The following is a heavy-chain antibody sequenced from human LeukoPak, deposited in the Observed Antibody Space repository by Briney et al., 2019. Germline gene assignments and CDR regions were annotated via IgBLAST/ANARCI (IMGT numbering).Heavy chain of an antibody. CDR2: IWYDGSNK. V-gene: IGHV3-33*06. CDR3: AKDRSAYYYDSSGPKDY. CDR1: GFTFSSYG. D-gene: IGHD3-22*01. J-gene: IGHJ4*02. Sequence: GGSLRLSCAASGFTFSSYGMHWVRQAPGTGLEWVAVIWYDGSNKYYADSVKGRFTISRDNSKNTLYLQMNSLRAEDTAVYYCAKDRSAYYYDSSGPKDYWGQGTLGTVSS.